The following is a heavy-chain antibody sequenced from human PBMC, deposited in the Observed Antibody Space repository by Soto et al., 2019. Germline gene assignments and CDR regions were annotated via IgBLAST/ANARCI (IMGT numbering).Heavy chain of an antibody. D-gene: IGHD1-1*01. CDR1: GFSFSTYS. Sequence: GGSLRLSCEASGFSFSTYSMHWVRQAPGKGLEWVSSIGRRSDIYYSDSVKGRFTISRDNAKNSVSLQMNSLRDEDTAVDYWAREETGWHVAYGMDVWGQGTTVTVSS. CDR3: AREETGWHVAYGMDV. J-gene: IGHJ6*02. CDR2: IGRRSDI. V-gene: IGHV3-21*01.